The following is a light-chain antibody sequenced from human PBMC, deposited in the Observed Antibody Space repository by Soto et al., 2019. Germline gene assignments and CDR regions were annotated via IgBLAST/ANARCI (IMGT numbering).Light chain of an antibody. V-gene: IGKV1-5*01. Sequence: DIQMTQSPSTLSGSVGDRVTITCRASQTISSWLAWYQQKPGKAPKLLVYDASTLQSGVASRFSGSGSGTEFTLTISGLQPDDSATYYCQQYTKTNNTWMFGQGTKVDIK. CDR3: QQYTKTNNTWM. CDR1: QTISSW. J-gene: IGKJ1*01. CDR2: DAS.